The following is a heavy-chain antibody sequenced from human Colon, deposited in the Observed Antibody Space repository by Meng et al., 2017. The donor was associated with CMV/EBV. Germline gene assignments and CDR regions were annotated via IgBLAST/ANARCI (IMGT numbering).Heavy chain of an antibody. D-gene: IGHD4-17*01. Sequence: ASVKVSCKASGYTFTSYGISWVRQAPGQGLEWMGWISAYNGNTNYAQKLQGRVTMTTDTSTSTAYMELRSLRSDDTAVYFCARVGLSKVTIYYFDSWGQGTLVTVSS. CDR1: GYTFTSYG. CDR2: ISAYNGNT. CDR3: ARVGLSKVTIYYFDS. V-gene: IGHV1-18*01. J-gene: IGHJ4*02.